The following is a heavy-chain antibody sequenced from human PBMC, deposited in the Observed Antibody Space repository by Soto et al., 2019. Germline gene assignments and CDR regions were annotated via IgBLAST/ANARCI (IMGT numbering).Heavy chain of an antibody. CDR2: VSNGGSYT. Sequence: EVQLVESGGGLVKPGESLRLACAGSGFSFRSYSFNWVRQAPGKGLEWVSSVSNGGSYTYYADSVKGRFTISRDNAENSAFLQMNSLRAEDTAFYYCSSDWDHMDVWGKGTTVTVS. D-gene: IGHD1-26*01. CDR1: GFSFRSYS. J-gene: IGHJ6*03. CDR3: SSDWDHMDV. V-gene: IGHV3-21*01.